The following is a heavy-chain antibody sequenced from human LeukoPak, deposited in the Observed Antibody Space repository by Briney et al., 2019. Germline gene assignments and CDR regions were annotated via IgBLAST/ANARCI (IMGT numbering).Heavy chain of an antibody. D-gene: IGHD3-9*01. Sequence: GGSLRLSCVASGFTFSTYAMSWVRQAPGKGLEWVSAISGSGGSTYYADSVKGRFTISRDNSKNTLYLQMNSLRAEDTAVYYCAKSGKVTTIFFDYWGQGTLVTVSS. J-gene: IGHJ4*02. CDR3: AKSGKVTTIFFDY. V-gene: IGHV3-23*01. CDR1: GFTFSTYA. CDR2: ISGSGGST.